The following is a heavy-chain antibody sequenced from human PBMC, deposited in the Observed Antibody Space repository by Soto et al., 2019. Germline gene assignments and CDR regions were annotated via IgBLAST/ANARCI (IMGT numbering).Heavy chain of an antibody. J-gene: IGHJ3*01. V-gene: IGHV3-23*01. CDR3: AKPTANGGGAFDL. Sequence: GGSLRLSCAASGFICSSYDMSWVRQAPGKGLEWVSTILVDGRTFYVDSVKGRFTISRDSSQNTVYLQMNSLTAGDTALYYCAKPTANGGGAFDLCGQGTMATVSS. CDR2: ILVDGRT. D-gene: IGHD2-8*01. CDR1: GFICSSYD.